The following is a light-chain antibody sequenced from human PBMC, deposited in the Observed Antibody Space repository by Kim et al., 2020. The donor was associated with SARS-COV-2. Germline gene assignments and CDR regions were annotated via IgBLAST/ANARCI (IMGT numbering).Light chain of an antibody. Sequence: ADVGDRVTITCRASQAIANYLAWFQQKPGKPPKALIYAASSLQSGVPSKFSGRGSGTNFRLTINSLQPEDFATYYCQQYDNYPRTFGQGTRVEIK. J-gene: IGKJ1*01. CDR2: AAS. CDR1: QAIANY. CDR3: QQYDNYPRT. V-gene: IGKV1-16*02.